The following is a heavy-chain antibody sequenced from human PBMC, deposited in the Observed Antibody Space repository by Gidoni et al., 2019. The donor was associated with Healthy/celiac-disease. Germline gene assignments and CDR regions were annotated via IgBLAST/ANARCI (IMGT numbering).Heavy chain of an antibody. CDR2: FYYSGST. Sequence: QVQLQESGPGLVKPSETLSLTCTVSGGSISSYYWSWIRPPPGKGLEWIGYFYYSGSTNYNPSLKSRVTISVDTSKNQFSLKLSSVTAADTAVYYCARSGDGVDYWGQGTLVTVSS. D-gene: IGHD2-21*01. J-gene: IGHJ4*02. CDR1: GGSISSYY. CDR3: ARSGDGVDY. V-gene: IGHV4-59*01.